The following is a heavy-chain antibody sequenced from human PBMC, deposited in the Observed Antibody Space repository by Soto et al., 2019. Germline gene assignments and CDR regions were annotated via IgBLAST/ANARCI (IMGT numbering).Heavy chain of an antibody. CDR3: AKDATRTDGWYYFDY. Sequence: GVSLIVSWAASGGHCISLAMVWVRPDPGKGLEWVSVISNTGDLIYYADSVRGRFTISRDNSKNTLFLQMNSLRAEDTAVYFCAKDATRTDGWYYFDYWGQGALVTVSS. D-gene: IGHD6-19*01. CDR2: ISNTGDLI. V-gene: IGHV3-23*01. CDR1: GGHCISLA. J-gene: IGHJ4*02.